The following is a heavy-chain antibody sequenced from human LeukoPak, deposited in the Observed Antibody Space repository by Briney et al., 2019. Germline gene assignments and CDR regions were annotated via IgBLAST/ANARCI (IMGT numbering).Heavy chain of an antibody. Sequence: EASVKVSCKASGYTFTSYDINWVRQATGQGLEWMGWMNPNSGNTGYAQKFQGRVTMTRNTSISTAYMELSSLRSEDTAVYYCARVLGADDYYYYGMDVWGQGTTVTVSS. CDR1: GYTFTSYD. D-gene: IGHD3-16*01. J-gene: IGHJ6*02. CDR3: ARVLGADDYYYYGMDV. CDR2: MNPNSGNT. V-gene: IGHV1-8*01.